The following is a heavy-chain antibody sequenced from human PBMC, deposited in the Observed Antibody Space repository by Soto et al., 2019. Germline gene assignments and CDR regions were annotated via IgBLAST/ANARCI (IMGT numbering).Heavy chain of an antibody. CDR3: AKYFAYNSRGFLRSFDF. V-gene: IGHV3-23*01. J-gene: IGHJ4*02. D-gene: IGHD3-22*01. Sequence: GGSLRLSCAASGFTFSTYGMSWVRQAPGKGLEWVSGIRSSGEGTYYADSVKGRFTISRDNSRNTLYMQMNTLRAEDTAVYYCAKYFAYNSRGFLRSFDFWGQGTLVTGFS. CDR1: GFTFSTYG. CDR2: IRSSGEGT.